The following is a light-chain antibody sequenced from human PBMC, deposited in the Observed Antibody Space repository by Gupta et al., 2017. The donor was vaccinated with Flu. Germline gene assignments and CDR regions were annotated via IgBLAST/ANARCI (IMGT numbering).Light chain of an antibody. Sequence: LGERATINGKSSQTVLYSSNNKNYLAWYQQKPGQPPKLLIYWASTRESGVPDRFSGSGSGTDFTLTISSLQAEDVAVYYCQQYYSTPPYTFGQGTKLEIK. CDR3: QQYYSTPPYT. V-gene: IGKV4-1*01. J-gene: IGKJ2*01. CDR2: WAS. CDR1: QTVLYSSNNKNY.